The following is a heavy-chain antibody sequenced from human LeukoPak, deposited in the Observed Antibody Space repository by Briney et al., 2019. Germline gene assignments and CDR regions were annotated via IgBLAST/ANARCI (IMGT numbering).Heavy chain of an antibody. CDR1: GGSISNYY. D-gene: IGHD1-1*01. V-gene: IGHV4-4*07. Sequence: SETLSLTCTLSGGSISNYYWSCIRRPAGEGLEWIGRISASGNTNYNPSLKSRVNMSVDTSMNLFALKLSSVTAADTAVYYCARQGVATGIDYWGQRTLVTVSS. CDR3: ARQGVATGIDY. CDR2: ISASGNT. J-gene: IGHJ4*02.